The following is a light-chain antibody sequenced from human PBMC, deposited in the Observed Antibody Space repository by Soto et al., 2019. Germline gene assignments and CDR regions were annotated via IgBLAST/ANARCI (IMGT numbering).Light chain of an antibody. Sequence: QSALTQPPSASGSPGQSVTISCTGTSSDVGGYKYVSWYQQHPGKAPKFMIYEVSKRPSGVPDRFSGSKSGDTASLTISGLGAEDGADNSCSQYAGGFGVFGGGTKLPV. CDR2: EVS. CDR3: SQYAGGFGV. J-gene: IGLJ3*02. CDR1: SSDVGGYKY. V-gene: IGLV2-8*01.